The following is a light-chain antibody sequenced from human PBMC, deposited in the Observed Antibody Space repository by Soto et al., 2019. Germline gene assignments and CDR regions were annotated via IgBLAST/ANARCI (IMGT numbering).Light chain of an antibody. V-gene: IGLV2-14*01. CDR1: SSDVGGYNY. Sequence: QSALTQPASVSGSPGQSITISCTGTSSDVGGYNYVSWYQQHPGKAPKLMIYDVSNRPSGVSNRFSGSKSGNTASLTMSGLQAEDEADYYCSSYTSSSSLWVFGTGT. CDR3: SSYTSSSSLWV. J-gene: IGLJ1*01. CDR2: DVS.